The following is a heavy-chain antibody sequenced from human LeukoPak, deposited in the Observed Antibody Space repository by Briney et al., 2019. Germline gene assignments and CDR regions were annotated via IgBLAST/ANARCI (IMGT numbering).Heavy chain of an antibody. CDR3: AKGFHNSEHYYSLFDY. V-gene: IGHV3-23*01. CDR1: GLTFSNYA. J-gene: IGHJ4*02. Sequence: GGSLRLSCAASGLTFSNYAMTWVRQAPGTGLIWVSAISGNGANTYYADSVRGRFTISRDDSRNTLFLQMNSLRAEDTAVYYCAKGFHNSEHYYSLFDYWGQGTLVTVSS. CDR2: ISGNGANT. D-gene: IGHD3-10*01.